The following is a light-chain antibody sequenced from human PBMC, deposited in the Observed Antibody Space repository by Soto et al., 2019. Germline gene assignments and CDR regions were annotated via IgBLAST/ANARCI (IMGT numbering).Light chain of an antibody. CDR3: HQRNSWPRT. Sequence: EFLLTQSSSTVASVPGDRVTLACVASQYINTRLAWYQHRPGQAPRLLIYQASIRAAGIPARFSASGTGTDFTLTISDVQPEDFAVYYCHQRNSWPRTFGQGTKLDIK. J-gene: IGKJ1*01. V-gene: IGKV3-11*01. CDR2: QAS. CDR1: QYINTR.